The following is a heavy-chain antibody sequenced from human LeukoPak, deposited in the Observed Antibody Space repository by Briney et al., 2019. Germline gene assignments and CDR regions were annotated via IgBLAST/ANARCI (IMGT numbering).Heavy chain of an antibody. CDR3: ARSNLLRGYSGYDLYYYYAMDV. D-gene: IGHD5-12*01. Sequence: SVKVSCKASGGTFSSYVISWVRQAPGQGLEWMGRIIPMLGMVNYAQQFQGRVTINADRSTSTAYMELSSLRSEDTAVYYCARSNLLRGYSGYDLYYYYAMDVWSQGTTVTVSS. CDR2: IIPMLGMV. J-gene: IGHJ6*02. CDR1: GGTFSSYV. V-gene: IGHV1-69*04.